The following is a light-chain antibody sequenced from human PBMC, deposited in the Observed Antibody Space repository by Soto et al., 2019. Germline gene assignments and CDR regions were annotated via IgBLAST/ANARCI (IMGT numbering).Light chain of an antibody. CDR1: KTVTRIY. V-gene: IGKV3-20*01. CDR3: QQYGSSPTVT. CDR2: GAS. J-gene: IGKJ1*01. Sequence: EIWLTQSPGTLSLSPGERATLSCRASKTVTRIYLAWYQQKPGQAPRLLIYGASTRATGIPARFSGSGSGTDFTLTISRLQPADFAAYYCQQYGSSPTVTFGQGTQVDIK.